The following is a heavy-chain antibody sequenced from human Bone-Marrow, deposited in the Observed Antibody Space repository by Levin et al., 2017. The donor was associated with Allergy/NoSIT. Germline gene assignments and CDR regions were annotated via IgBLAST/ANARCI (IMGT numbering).Heavy chain of an antibody. Sequence: GGSLRLSCVASGFSFDNYAMSWVRQAPGKGLQWVSGIRNSGANTYNADSVKGRFTISRDNSKNTLYLQMNDLRVEDTAIYYCAKDLLSSDWYHRFFDLWGRGTLVTVSS. D-gene: IGHD6-19*01. CDR3: AKDLLSSDWYHRFFDL. J-gene: IGHJ2*01. CDR1: GFSFDNYA. V-gene: IGHV3-23*01. CDR2: IRNSGANT.